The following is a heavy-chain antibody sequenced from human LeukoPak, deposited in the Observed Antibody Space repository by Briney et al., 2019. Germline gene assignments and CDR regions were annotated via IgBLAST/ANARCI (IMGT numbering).Heavy chain of an antibody. CDR3: ARGMYSSGWYSDY. D-gene: IGHD6-19*01. J-gene: IGHJ4*02. CDR1: GYIVSGNY. CDR2: IYSGGST. V-gene: IGHV3-66*01. Sequence: GGSLRLSCAVSGYIVSGNYMSWVRQTPGKGLEWVSVIYSGGSTYYADSVKGRFTISRDSSKNTLFLQMNSLRVEDTAVYYCARGMYSSGWYSDYWGQGTLVTVSS.